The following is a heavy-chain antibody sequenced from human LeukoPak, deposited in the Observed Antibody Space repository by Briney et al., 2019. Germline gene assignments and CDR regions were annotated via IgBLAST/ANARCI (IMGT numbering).Heavy chain of an antibody. CDR2: ISSSCSYI. CDR1: GFTFSSCS. V-gene: IGHV3-21*01. J-gene: IGHJ5*02. CDR3: ARDAGWNWFDP. D-gene: IGHD6-19*01. Sequence: PGGSLRLSCAASGFTFSSCSMNWVRQAPGKGLEWVSSISSSCSYIYYADSVKDRFTISRDNAKNSLYLQMNSLRAEDTAVYYCARDAGWNWFDPWGQGTLVTVSS.